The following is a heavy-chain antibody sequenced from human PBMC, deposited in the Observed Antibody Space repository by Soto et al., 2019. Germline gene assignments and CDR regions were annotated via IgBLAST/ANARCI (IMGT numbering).Heavy chain of an antibody. Sequence: SETLSLTCTVSGGSISSSSYYWGWIRQPPGKGLEWIGSIYYSGSTYYNPSLKSRVTISVDTSKNQFSLKLSSVTAADTAVYYCARLTYYDILTGRRGDFDYWGQGTLVTVSS. V-gene: IGHV4-39*01. CDR2: IYYSGST. CDR1: GGSISSSSYY. J-gene: IGHJ4*02. CDR3: ARLTYYDILTGRRGDFDY. D-gene: IGHD3-9*01.